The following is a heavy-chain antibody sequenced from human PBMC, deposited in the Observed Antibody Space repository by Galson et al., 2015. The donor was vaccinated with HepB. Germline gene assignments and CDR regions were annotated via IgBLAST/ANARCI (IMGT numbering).Heavy chain of an antibody. J-gene: IGHJ3*02. D-gene: IGHD2-2*01. Sequence: SVKVSCKASGSTFTSYDINWVRQATGQGLEWMGWMNPNSGNTGYAQKFQGRVTMTRNTSISTAYMELSSLRSEDTAVYYCARGIYCSSTSCYFSAFDIWGQGTMVTVSS. CDR3: ARGIYCSSTSCYFSAFDI. CDR2: MNPNSGNT. CDR1: GSTFTSYD. V-gene: IGHV1-8*01.